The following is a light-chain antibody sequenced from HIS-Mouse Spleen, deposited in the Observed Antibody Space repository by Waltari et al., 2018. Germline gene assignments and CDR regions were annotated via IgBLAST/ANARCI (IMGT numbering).Light chain of an antibody. CDR3: SSYTSSSTEV. J-gene: IGLJ2*01. CDR1: SSDVGGYNY. CDR2: DVS. Sequence: QSALTQPASVSGSPGQSITISCTGTSSDVGGYNYVSSYQQHPGKAPKLMIYDVSNRPSGVSNRFSGSKSGNTASLTISGLQAEEEADYYCSSYTSSSTEVFGGGTKLTVL. V-gene: IGLV2-14*03.